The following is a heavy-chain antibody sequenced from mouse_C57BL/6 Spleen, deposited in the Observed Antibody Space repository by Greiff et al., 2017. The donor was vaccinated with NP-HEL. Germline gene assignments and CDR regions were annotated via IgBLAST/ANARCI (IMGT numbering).Heavy chain of an antibody. D-gene: IGHD3-2*02. CDR1: GYTFTSYW. CDR2: IDPSDSET. J-gene: IGHJ2*01. V-gene: IGHV1-52*01. CDR3: ARGNDSSGHDN. Sequence: VQLQQPGAELVRPGSSVKLSCKASGYTFTSYWMHWVKQRPIQGLEWIGNIDPSDSETHYNQKFKDKATLTVDKSSSTAYMQLSRLTSEDSAVYYCARGNDSSGHDNWGQGTTLTVSS.